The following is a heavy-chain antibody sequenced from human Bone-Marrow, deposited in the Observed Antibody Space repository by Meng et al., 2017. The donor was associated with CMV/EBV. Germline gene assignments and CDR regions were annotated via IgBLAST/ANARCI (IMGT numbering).Heavy chain of an antibody. D-gene: IGHD4-17*01. CDR3: ANYAFYGMDV. V-gene: IGHV3-30*02. J-gene: IGHJ6*02. Sequence: GGSLRLSCAASGFTFSSYGMHWVRQAPGKGLEWVAFIRYDGSNKYYADSVKGRFTISRDNSKNTLYLQMNSPRAEDTAVYYGANYAFYGMDVWGQGTTVTISS. CDR2: IRYDGSNK. CDR1: GFTFSSYG.